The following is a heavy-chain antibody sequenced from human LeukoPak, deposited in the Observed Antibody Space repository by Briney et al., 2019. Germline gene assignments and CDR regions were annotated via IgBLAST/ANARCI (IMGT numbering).Heavy chain of an antibody. V-gene: IGHV3-30*01. CDR3: ARAGYNWNDGDYYYGMDV. Sequence: GKSLRLSCAASGFTLSNYAMHWVRQAPGKGLEWVSLISSGGTYEYYADSVKGRFTISRDNSENSLYLQMNSLRVDDTAVYYCARAGYNWNDGDYYYGMDVWGQGTTVTVSS. CDR2: ISSGGTYE. CDR1: GFTLSNYA. D-gene: IGHD1-1*01. J-gene: IGHJ6*02.